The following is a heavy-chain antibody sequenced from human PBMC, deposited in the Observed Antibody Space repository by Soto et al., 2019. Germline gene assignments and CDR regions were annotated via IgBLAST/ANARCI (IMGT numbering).Heavy chain of an antibody. CDR2: ISFDGSNK. Sequence: QVHLVESGGGVVHPGRSLRLSCAASGFTFSDYAIHWVRQAPGKGLEWVAVISFDGSNKYFADSVKGRFTISRDNSKDTLYLQMITLRAEDTALYYCARESFITMVRGGHFYFYGMDVWGQGTTVIVSS. J-gene: IGHJ6*02. D-gene: IGHD3-10*01. V-gene: IGHV3-30-3*01. CDR3: ARESFITMVRGGHFYFYGMDV. CDR1: GFTFSDYA.